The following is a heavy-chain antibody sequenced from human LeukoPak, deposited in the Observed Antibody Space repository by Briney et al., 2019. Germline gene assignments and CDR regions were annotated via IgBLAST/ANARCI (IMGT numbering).Heavy chain of an antibody. CDR3: ARGGTRGGYYGSGNHPY. CDR2: ISYDGSNK. D-gene: IGHD3-10*01. J-gene: IGHJ4*02. Sequence: GGSLRLSCAASGFTFSSYAMHWVRQAPGKGLEWVAVISYDGSNKYYADSVKGRFTISRDNSKNTLYLQMNSLRAEDTAVYFCARGGTRGGYYGSGNHPYWGQGTLVAVSS. CDR1: GFTFSSYA. V-gene: IGHV3-30-3*01.